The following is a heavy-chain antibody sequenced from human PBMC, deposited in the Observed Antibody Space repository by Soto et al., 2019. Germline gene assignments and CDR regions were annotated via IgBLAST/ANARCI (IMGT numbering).Heavy chain of an antibody. Sequence: SGPTLVNPTQTLTLTCTFSGFSLSTSEVGVGWIRQPPGKALEWLALIYWDDDKRYSPSLKSRLTISKDSSKSRVVLTMTNMDPVDTATYYCAHGTYHYHTSGHYYLDYWGQGTLVTVSS. CDR3: AHGTYHYHTSGHYYLDY. CDR1: GFSLSTSEVG. D-gene: IGHD3-22*01. CDR2: IYWDDDK. J-gene: IGHJ4*02. V-gene: IGHV2-5*02.